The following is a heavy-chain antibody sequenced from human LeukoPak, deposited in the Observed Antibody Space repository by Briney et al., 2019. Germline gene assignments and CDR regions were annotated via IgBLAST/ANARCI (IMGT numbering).Heavy chain of an antibody. V-gene: IGHV3-7*01. J-gene: IGHJ4*02. CDR3: ARGGNSSWDY. CDR2: IKPDGTEK. Sequence: GGSLRLSCAASGFVFSNYWMSWVRQAPGKGLEWVANIKPDGTEKYYVDSLKGRFTISRDNAKNSLYLQMNSLRVEDTAVYYCARGGNSSWDYWGQGTLVTVSS. CDR1: GFVFSNYW. D-gene: IGHD5-24*01.